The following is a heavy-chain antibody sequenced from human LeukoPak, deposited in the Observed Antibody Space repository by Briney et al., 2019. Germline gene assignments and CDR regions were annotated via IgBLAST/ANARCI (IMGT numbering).Heavy chain of an antibody. V-gene: IGHV3-11*01. Sequence: PGGSLRLSCAASGFTVSSNYMSWIRQAPGKGLEWVSYISSSGSTIYYADSVKGRFTISRDNAKNSLYLQMNSLRAEDTAVYYCARAARLNAVYYYMDVWGKGTTVTVSS. CDR2: ISSSGSTI. CDR3: ARAARLNAVYYYMDV. D-gene: IGHD6-6*01. CDR1: GFTVSSNY. J-gene: IGHJ6*03.